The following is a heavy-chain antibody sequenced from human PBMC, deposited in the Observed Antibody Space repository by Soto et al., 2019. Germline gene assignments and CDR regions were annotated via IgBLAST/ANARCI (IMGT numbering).Heavy chain of an antibody. Sequence: ASVKVSCKASGYTFSDYYVTWVRQAPGHGLEWMGWISPHNDNTNLAQNVKGRVILTTDTSSNTAFMELRSLTSDDTAVYYCARGDIVAIFGMDVWGQGTTVTVSS. J-gene: IGHJ6*02. CDR2: ISPHNDNT. CDR3: ARGDIVAIFGMDV. D-gene: IGHD5-12*01. V-gene: IGHV1-18*01. CDR1: GYTFSDYY.